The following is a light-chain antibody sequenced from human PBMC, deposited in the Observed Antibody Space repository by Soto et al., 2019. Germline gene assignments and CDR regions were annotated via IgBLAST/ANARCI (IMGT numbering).Light chain of an antibody. CDR2: EGS. CDR3: CSYAGSSTFPYV. V-gene: IGLV2-23*03. CDR1: SSDVGSYNL. Sequence: QSALTQPASVSGSPGQSITISCTGTSSDVGSYNLVSWYQQHPGKAPKLMIYEGSKRPSGVSNRFSCSKSGNTASLTISGLQAEDEADYYCCSYAGSSTFPYVFGTGTKLTVL. J-gene: IGLJ1*01.